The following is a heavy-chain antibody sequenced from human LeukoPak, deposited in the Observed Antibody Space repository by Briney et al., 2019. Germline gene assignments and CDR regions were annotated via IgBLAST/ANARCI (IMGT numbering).Heavy chain of an antibody. D-gene: IGHD2-21*02. Sequence: PGGSLRLSCAASGFTVSSNYMSWVRQAPGKGLEWVSVIYSGGSTYYADSVKGRFTISRDNSKNTLYLQMNSLRAEDTAVYYCAKDHPIYCGGDCYYGVDPWGQGTLVTVSS. CDR3: AKDHPIYCGGDCYYGVDP. CDR2: IYSGGST. V-gene: IGHV3-53*01. CDR1: GFTVSSNY. J-gene: IGHJ5*02.